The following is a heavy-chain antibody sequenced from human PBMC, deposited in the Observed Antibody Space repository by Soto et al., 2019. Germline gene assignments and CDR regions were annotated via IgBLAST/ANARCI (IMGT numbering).Heavy chain of an antibody. Sequence: EVQMVESGGGLVKPGGSLRLSCAASGFTFREYSMNWVRQAPGKGLEWVSSINSGSTHIFASDSMKGRFTISRDNAKKSRYLQMDSLRVDDTAVYYCARERADGSIDYWGQGTLVTVSS. CDR2: INSGSTHI. CDR3: ARERADGSIDY. CDR1: GFTFREYS. J-gene: IGHJ4*02. V-gene: IGHV3-21*01.